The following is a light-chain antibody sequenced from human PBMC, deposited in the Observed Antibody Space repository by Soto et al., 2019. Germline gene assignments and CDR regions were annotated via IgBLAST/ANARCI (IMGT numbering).Light chain of an antibody. Sequence: DIQMTHSPSTLPASVGDRVTITCRASEFISSWLAWYQQKPGKAPKLLIYDTSTLASGVPSRFSGSGSGTDFTLTISSLQPDDFATYYCQQYNSFSWTFGPGTRVEIK. CDR3: QQYNSFSWT. V-gene: IGKV1-5*01. J-gene: IGKJ1*01. CDR2: DTS. CDR1: EFISSW.